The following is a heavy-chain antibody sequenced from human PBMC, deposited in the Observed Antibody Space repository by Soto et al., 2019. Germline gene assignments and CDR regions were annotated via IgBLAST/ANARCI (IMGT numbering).Heavy chain of an antibody. V-gene: IGHV1-46*01. CDR3: ARARHSSSPPDRNYYGMDV. Sequence: ASVKVSCKASGHTLTSYYMHWVRQAPGQGLEWMGIINPSGDSTTYAQKFQGRVTMTRDTSTSTVYMELSSLRSEDTAVYYCARARHSSSPPDRNYYGMDVWGQGTTVTVSS. J-gene: IGHJ6*02. D-gene: IGHD6-13*01. CDR2: INPSGDST. CDR1: GHTLTSYY.